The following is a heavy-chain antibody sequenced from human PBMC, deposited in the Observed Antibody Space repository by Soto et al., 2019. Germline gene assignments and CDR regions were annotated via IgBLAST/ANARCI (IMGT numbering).Heavy chain of an antibody. CDR3: ARRSGDILTGYYLDY. Sequence: PSETLSLTCTVSGGSISSYDLSWIRQPPGKGLEWIGYIYYSGSTNYNPSLKSRVTISVDTSKNQFSLKLSSVTAADTAVYYCARRSGDILTGYYLDYWGQGTLVTVSS. D-gene: IGHD3-9*01. CDR1: GGSISSYD. CDR2: IYYSGST. V-gene: IGHV4-59*08. J-gene: IGHJ4*02.